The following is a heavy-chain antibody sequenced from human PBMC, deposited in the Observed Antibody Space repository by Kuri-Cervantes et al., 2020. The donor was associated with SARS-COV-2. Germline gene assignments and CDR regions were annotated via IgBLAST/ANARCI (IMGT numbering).Heavy chain of an antibody. D-gene: IGHD3-10*01. CDR1: GGSISSGSYY. V-gene: IGHV4-39*07. CDR2: IYYSGST. Sequence: SETLSLTCTVSGGSISSGSYYWGWIRQPPGKGLEWIGSIYYSGSTYYNPSLKSRVTISVDTSKNQFSLKLSSVTAADTAVYYCARHGGLFDATSYGSGSFLGYWGQGTLVTVSS. J-gene: IGHJ4*02. CDR3: ARHGGLFDATSYGSGSFLGY.